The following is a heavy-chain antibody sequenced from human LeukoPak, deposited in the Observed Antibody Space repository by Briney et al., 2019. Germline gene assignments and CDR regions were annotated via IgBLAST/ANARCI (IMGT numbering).Heavy chain of an antibody. D-gene: IGHD6-13*01. V-gene: IGHV4-34*01. CDR2: INHSGST. CDR3: ARGRSSSWYPKQYYFDY. Sequence: WETLSLTCAVYGGSFSGYYWGWIRQPPGKGLEWIGEINHSGSTNYNPSLKSRVTISVDTSKNQFSLKLSSVTAADTAVYYCARGRSSSWYPKQYYFDYWGQGTLVTVSS. J-gene: IGHJ4*02. CDR1: GGSFSGYY.